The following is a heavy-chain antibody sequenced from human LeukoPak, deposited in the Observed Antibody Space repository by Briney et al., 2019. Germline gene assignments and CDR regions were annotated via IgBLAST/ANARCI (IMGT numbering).Heavy chain of an antibody. CDR3: AKDDDGSGSYPSFHY. Sequence: PGGSLRLSRAASGFTFSSYAMSWVRQAPGKGLEWVSAISGRDRSTYYADSVKGRFTISRDNSKNTLYMQMNSLRAEDTAVYYCAKDDDGSGSYPSFHYWGQGTLVTVSS. V-gene: IGHV3-23*01. CDR2: ISGRDRST. CDR1: GFTFSSYA. J-gene: IGHJ4*02. D-gene: IGHD3-10*01.